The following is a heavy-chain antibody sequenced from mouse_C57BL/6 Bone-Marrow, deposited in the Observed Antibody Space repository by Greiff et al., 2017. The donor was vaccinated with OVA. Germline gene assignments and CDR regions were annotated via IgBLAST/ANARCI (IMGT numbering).Heavy chain of an antibody. Sequence: VQLQQPGTELVKPGASVKLSCKASGYTFTSYWMHWVKQRPGPGLEWIGNINPSHGGTNYHEQFKSKATLPVAKSSSPAYMQLSSLTSEYSAVYYCARGKITTWGQGTTLTVSS. V-gene: IGHV1-53*01. CDR2: INPSHGGT. D-gene: IGHD1-1*01. CDR1: GYTFTSYW. CDR3: ARGKITT. J-gene: IGHJ2*01.